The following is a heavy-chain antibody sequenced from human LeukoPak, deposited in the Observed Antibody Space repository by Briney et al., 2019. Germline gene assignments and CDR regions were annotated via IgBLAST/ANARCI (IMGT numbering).Heavy chain of an antibody. CDR2: INWNGGST. CDR3: ARDQGYDILTGTSYYMDV. Sequence: GGSLRLSCAASGFTFDDYGMSWVRQAPGKGLEWVSGINWNGGSTGYADSVKGRFTISRDNAKNSLYLQMDSLRAEDTALYYCARDQGYDILTGTSYYMDVWGKGTTVTVSS. D-gene: IGHD3-9*01. CDR1: GFTFDDYG. J-gene: IGHJ6*03. V-gene: IGHV3-20*04.